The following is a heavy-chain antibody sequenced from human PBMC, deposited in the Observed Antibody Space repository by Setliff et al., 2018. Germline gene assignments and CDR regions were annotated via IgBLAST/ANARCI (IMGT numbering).Heavy chain of an antibody. CDR3: AKDSTGRDAFDV. J-gene: IGHJ3*01. CDR2: IWDDGVKK. Sequence: GGSLRLSCAASGFTFSTYRMHWVRQAPGKGLEWVAVIWDDGVKKYHADSVKGRFTISRDNSKNTLYLQMNSLRPEDTAVYYCAKDSTGRDAFDVWGQGTMVTVSS. V-gene: IGHV3-30*02. D-gene: IGHD6-19*01. CDR1: GFTFSTYR.